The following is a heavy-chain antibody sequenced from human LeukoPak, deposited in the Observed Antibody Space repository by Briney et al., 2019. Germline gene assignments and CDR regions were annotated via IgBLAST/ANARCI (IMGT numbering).Heavy chain of an antibody. V-gene: IGHV3-33*06. Sequence: GGSLRLSCAASGFTFSSYGMHWVRQAPGKGLEWVAVIWYDGSNKYYADSVKGRFTISRDNSKNTLYLQMNSLRAKDTAVYYCAKARNHYYDSSGYPNDAFDIWGQGTMVTVSP. D-gene: IGHD3-22*01. CDR3: AKARNHYYDSSGYPNDAFDI. CDR1: GFTFSSYG. CDR2: IWYDGSNK. J-gene: IGHJ3*02.